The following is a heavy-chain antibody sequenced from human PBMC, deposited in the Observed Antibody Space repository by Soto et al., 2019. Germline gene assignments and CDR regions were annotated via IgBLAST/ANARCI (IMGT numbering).Heavy chain of an antibody. V-gene: IGHV4-59*08. CDR1: GGSISSYY. CDR3: ARVNRKYWFDS. J-gene: IGHJ5*01. Sequence: SETLSLTCTVSGGSISSYYWSWIRQPPGKGLEWIGYIYYSGSTNYNPSLKSRVTISVDTSKNQFSLKLSSVTAADTAVYYCARVNRKYWFDSSGQRTLVIVSS. CDR2: IYYSGST.